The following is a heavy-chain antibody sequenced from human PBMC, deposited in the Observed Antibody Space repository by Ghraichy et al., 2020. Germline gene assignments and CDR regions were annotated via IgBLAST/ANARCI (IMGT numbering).Heavy chain of an antibody. CDR2: LYSDGTT. J-gene: IGHJ3*01. CDR1: GFTISSNY. V-gene: IGHV3-53*01. Sequence: GGSLRLSCVASGFTISSNYMSWVRQAPGKGPEWVSVLYSDGTTFYADSVKGRFNISRDNSKNVLHLQMNRLRAEDTAVYYCVRDYNQQLLDDAFDVWGQGTMVTVSS. D-gene: IGHD1-14*01. CDR3: VRDYNQQLLDDAFDV.